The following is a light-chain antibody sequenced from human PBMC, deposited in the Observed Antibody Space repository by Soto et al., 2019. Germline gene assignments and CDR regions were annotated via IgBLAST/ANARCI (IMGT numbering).Light chain of an antibody. CDR1: QSISYN. J-gene: IGKJ1*01. V-gene: IGKV3-15*01. CDR2: SAS. CDR3: LQDYNYPWT. Sequence: EIVLTQSPATLSLSPGERATLSCRASQSISYNLAWYQQKPGQAPRVLIYSASTRATGIPARFSGSGSGTEFTLTISSLQSEDFATYYCLQDYNYPWTFGQGTKVDIK.